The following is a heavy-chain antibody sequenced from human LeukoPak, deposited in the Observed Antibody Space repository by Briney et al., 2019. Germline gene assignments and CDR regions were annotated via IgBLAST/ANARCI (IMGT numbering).Heavy chain of an antibody. Sequence: SLRLSCSVSAFTFNTFDNFAMNWVRQAPGKGLEWVAVISYDGSNKYYADSVKGRFTISRDNSKNTLYLQMNSLRAEDTAVYYCARDFSGDYAIQYYYYYYMDVWGKGTTVTVSS. V-gene: IGHV3-30*04. CDR3: ARDFSGDYAIQYYYYYYMDV. CDR1: AFTFNTFDNFA. CDR2: ISYDGSNK. J-gene: IGHJ6*03. D-gene: IGHD4-17*01.